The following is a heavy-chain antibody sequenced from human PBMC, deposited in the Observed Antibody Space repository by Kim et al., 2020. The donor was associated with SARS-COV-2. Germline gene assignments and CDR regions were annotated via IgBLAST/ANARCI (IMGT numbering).Heavy chain of an antibody. Sequence: SVKVSCKASGGTFSSYAISWVRQAPGQGLEWMGGIIPIFGTANYAQKFQGRVTITADESTSTAYMELSSLRSEDTAVYYCARSRMGGWPRGGFDYWGQGTLVTVSS. V-gene: IGHV1-69*13. D-gene: IGHD6-19*01. CDR1: GGTFSSYA. J-gene: IGHJ4*02. CDR3: ARSRMGGWPRGGFDY. CDR2: IIPIFGTA.